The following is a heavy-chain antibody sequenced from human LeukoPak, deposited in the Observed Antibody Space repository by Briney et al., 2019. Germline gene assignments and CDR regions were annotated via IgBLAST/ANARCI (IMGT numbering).Heavy chain of an antibody. Sequence: PSETLSLTCTVSGGSISSGDYYWSWIRQPPGKGLEWIGYIYYSGSTYYNPSLKSRVTISVDTSKNQFSLKLSSVTAADTAVYYCARDRGAAAGNGGDLDPWGQGTLVTVSS. CDR3: ARDRGAAAGNGGDLDP. CDR2: IYYSGST. J-gene: IGHJ5*02. D-gene: IGHD6-13*01. V-gene: IGHV4-30-4*01. CDR1: GGSISSGDYY.